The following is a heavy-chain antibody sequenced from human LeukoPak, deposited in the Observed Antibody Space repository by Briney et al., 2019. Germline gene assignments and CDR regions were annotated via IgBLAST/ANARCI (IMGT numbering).Heavy chain of an antibody. J-gene: IGHJ4*02. D-gene: IGHD2-15*01. Sequence: GGSLRLSCAASGFTFSSYGMHWVRQAPGKGLEWVAVIWYDGSNKYYADSVKGRFTISRDNSKNTLYLQMNSLRAEDAAVYYCARELRRRVVAATLGYWGQGTLVTVSS. V-gene: IGHV3-33*01. CDR2: IWYDGSNK. CDR3: ARELRRRVVAATLGY. CDR1: GFTFSSYG.